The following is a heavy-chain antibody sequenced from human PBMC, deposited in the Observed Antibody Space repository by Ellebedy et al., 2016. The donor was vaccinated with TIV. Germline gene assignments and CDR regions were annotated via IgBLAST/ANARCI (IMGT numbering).Heavy chain of an antibody. D-gene: IGHD2-21*01. Sequence: GESLKISCVASGFIFSSYYMNWVRQAPGKGLEWVSCISSGSSTIYYADSVKGRFTISRDNAKNSLYLQMNSLRDEDTTVYYCARPYDGGSYVPWDWGQGTLVTVSS. CDR1: GFIFSSYY. J-gene: IGHJ4*02. CDR2: ISSGSSTI. V-gene: IGHV3-48*02. CDR3: ARPYDGGSYVPWD.